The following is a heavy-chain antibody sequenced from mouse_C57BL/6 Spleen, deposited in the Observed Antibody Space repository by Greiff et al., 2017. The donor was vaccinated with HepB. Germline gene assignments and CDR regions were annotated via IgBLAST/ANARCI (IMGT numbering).Heavy chain of an antibody. CDR2: IDPDTGGT. Sequence: VQLQQSGAELVRPGASVTLSCKASGYTFTDYEMHWVKQTPVHGLEWIGAIDPDTGGTAYNQKFKGKAILTADKSSSTAYMELRSLTSEDSAVYYCTRGRGNFDYWGQGTTLTVSS. V-gene: IGHV1-15*01. J-gene: IGHJ2*01. CDR1: GYTFTDYE. CDR3: TRGRGNFDY.